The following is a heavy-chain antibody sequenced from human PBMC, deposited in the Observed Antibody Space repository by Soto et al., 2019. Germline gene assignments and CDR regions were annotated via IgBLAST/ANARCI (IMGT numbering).Heavy chain of an antibody. D-gene: IGHD6-13*01. V-gene: IGHV4-4*02. CDR3: ARDLIAAAGTDGKLDNWFDP. Sequence: PSETLSLTCAVSGGSISSSNWWSWVRQPPGKGLEWIGEIYHSGSTNYNPSLKSRVTISVDKSKNQFSLKLSSVTAADTAVYYCARDLIAAAGTDGKLDNWFDPWGQGTLVTVSS. J-gene: IGHJ5*02. CDR1: GGSISSSNW. CDR2: IYHSGST.